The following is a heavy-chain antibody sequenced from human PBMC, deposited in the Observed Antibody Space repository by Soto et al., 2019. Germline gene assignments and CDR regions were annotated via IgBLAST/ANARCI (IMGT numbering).Heavy chain of an antibody. Sequence: PGGSLRLSCAASGFTVSSNYMSWVRQAPGKGLEWVSVIYSGGSTYYADSVKGRFTISRDNSKNTLYLQMNSLRAEDTAVYYCARGPLRGRDGYNYWPEDPYYYGMDVWGQGTTVTVSS. J-gene: IGHJ6*02. V-gene: IGHV3-53*01. D-gene: IGHD5-12*01. CDR1: GFTVSSNY. CDR2: IYSGGST. CDR3: ARGPLRGRDGYNYWPEDPYYYGMDV.